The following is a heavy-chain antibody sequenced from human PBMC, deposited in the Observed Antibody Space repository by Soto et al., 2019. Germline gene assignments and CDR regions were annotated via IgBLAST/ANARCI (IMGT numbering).Heavy chain of an antibody. J-gene: IGHJ3*02. CDR2: MNPNSGNT. CDR1: GYTFTSYD. D-gene: IGHD6-25*01. V-gene: IGHV1-8*01. Sequence: ASVKVSCKASGYTFTSYDINWVRQATGQGLEWMGWMNPNSGNTGYAQKFQGRVTMTRNTSISTAYMELSSLRSEDTAVYYCATDRSGLGNAFDIWGQGTMVTVSS. CDR3: ATDRSGLGNAFDI.